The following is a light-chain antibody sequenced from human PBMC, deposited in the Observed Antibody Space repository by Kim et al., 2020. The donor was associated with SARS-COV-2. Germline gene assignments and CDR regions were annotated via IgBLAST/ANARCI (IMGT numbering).Light chain of an antibody. CDR3: QQYYSVPFT. J-gene: IGKJ2*01. V-gene: IGKV4-1*01. Sequence: DIVMTQSPDSLAVSLGERATINCKSSQSVFYSSSNKNYLAWYQQRTRQPPKLLIYWASTRESGVPDRFSGSGSGTDFTLTISSLQAEDVAVYYCQQYYSVPFTFGQGTKLEI. CDR1: QSVFYSSSNKNY. CDR2: WAS.